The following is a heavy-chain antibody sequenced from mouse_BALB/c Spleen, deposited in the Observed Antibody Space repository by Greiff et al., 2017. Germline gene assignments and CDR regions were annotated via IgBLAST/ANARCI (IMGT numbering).Heavy chain of an antibody. D-gene: IGHD2-14*01. CDR1: GFTFSSYT. CDR3: ARGYDGFYYAMDY. J-gene: IGHJ4*01. CDR2: ISNGGGST. V-gene: IGHV5-12-2*01. Sequence: EVQGVESGGGLVQPGGSLKLSCAASGFTFSSYTMSWVRQTPEKRLECVAYISNGGGSTYYPDTVKGRFTISRDNAKNTLYLQMSSLKSEDTAMYYCARGYDGFYYAMDYWGQGTSVTVSS.